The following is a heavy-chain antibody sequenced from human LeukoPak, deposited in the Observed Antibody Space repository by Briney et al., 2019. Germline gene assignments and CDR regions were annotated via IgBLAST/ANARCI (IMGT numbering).Heavy chain of an antibody. V-gene: IGHV3-7*01. Sequence: SGGSLRLSCAASGFTFSTYWMSWVRQAPGKGLEWVANIKQDGSEKYYVDSVKGRFTISRDNAKNSLYLQMNSLRAEETAVYYCARDHFDFWSGYHYFDYWGQGTLVTVSS. CDR1: GFTFSTYW. CDR2: IKQDGSEK. J-gene: IGHJ4*02. CDR3: ARDHFDFWSGYHYFDY. D-gene: IGHD3-3*01.